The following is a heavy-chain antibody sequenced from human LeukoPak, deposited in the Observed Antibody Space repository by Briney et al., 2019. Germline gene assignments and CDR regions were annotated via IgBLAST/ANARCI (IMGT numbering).Heavy chain of an antibody. Sequence: GGSLRLSCAASGFTFSEYAMHWVRQAPGKGLEWVAVIWYDGKHKYYADSVKGRFTISRDNSENTLFLNMNSLRADDTAVYYCAKDRAVAGTDARYYFDSWGQGTLVTVSA. CDR1: GFTFSEYA. V-gene: IGHV3-33*06. D-gene: IGHD6-19*01. CDR3: AKDRAVAGTDARYYFDS. CDR2: IWYDGKHK. J-gene: IGHJ4*02.